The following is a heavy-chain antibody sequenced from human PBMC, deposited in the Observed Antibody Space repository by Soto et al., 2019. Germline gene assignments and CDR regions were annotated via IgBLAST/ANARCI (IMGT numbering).Heavy chain of an antibody. CDR1: GFTFSSYG. CDR3: AKGYSGYDYLLFDY. V-gene: IGHV3-23*01. CDR2: IRGSGDST. J-gene: IGHJ4*02. D-gene: IGHD5-12*01. Sequence: EVQLLESGGGLAQPGGSLRLSFAASGFTFSSYGMSWVRQAPGKGLEWVSVIRGSGDSTNYADSVKGRFTISRDNSKNTLYLQMNSLRAEDTATYYCAKGYSGYDYLLFDYWGQGTLVTVSS.